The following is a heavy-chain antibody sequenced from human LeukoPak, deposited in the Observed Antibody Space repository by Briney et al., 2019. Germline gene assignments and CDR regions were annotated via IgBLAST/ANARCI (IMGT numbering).Heavy chain of an antibody. CDR3: ARDPSSSGWYDY. D-gene: IGHD6-19*01. V-gene: IGHV3-53*01. Sequence: GGSLRLSCAASGFTVSSNYMSWVRQAPGKGLEWVSVTYSGGSTYYADSVKGRFTISRDNSKNTLYLQMNSLRAEDTAVYYCARDPSSSGWYDYWGQGTLVTVSS. CDR2: TYSGGST. J-gene: IGHJ4*02. CDR1: GFTVSSNY.